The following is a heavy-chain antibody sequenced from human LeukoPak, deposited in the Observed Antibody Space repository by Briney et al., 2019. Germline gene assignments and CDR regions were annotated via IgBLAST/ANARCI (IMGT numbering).Heavy chain of an antibody. CDR1: GGSISSSSYY. J-gene: IGHJ4*02. Sequence: SETLSLTCTVSGGSISSSSYYWGWIRQPPGKGLEWIGCIYHSVSTNYNPSLKSRVTISVDTSKNQFSLKLSSVTAADTAVYYCARPYCSGGSCYSFDYWGQGTLVTVSS. CDR3: ARPYCSGGSCYSFDY. V-gene: IGHV4-39*07. D-gene: IGHD2-15*01. CDR2: IYHSVST.